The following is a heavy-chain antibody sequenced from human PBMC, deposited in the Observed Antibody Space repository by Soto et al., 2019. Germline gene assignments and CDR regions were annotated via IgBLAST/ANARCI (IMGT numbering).Heavy chain of an antibody. Sequence: QVQLVQSGAEVKRPGASVKVSCKAPGDTFTSYYLNWVRQAPGQGLEWMGVINPHGGSTKYAQKSQGRITMNRDTSRSTVDMELSSLRSDDTAIYYCARSSGGNFGIIIEGSNWFDPWGQGTLVTVSS. CDR2: INPHGGST. CDR1: GDTFTSYY. J-gene: IGHJ5*02. D-gene: IGHD3-3*01. CDR3: ARSSGGNFGIIIEGSNWFDP. V-gene: IGHV1-46*01.